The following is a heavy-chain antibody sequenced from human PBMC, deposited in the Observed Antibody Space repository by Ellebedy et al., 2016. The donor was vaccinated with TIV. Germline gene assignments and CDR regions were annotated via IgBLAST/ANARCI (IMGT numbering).Heavy chain of an antibody. Sequence: GESLKISCAASGFTFSSYAMSWVRQAPGKGLEWVSAISGSGGSTYYADSVKGRFTISRDNYKDTLYLEMKSLRAEDTAVYYCAKDNTETARLPGDYWGQGTLVTVSS. CDR2: ISGSGGST. J-gene: IGHJ4*02. D-gene: IGHD6-6*01. V-gene: IGHV3-23*01. CDR3: AKDNTETARLPGDY. CDR1: GFTFSSYA.